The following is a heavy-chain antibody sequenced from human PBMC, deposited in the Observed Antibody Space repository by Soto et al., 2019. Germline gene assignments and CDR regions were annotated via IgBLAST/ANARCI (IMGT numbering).Heavy chain of an antibody. CDR2: FNPASTGA. D-gene: IGHD6-19*01. V-gene: IGHV1-46*01. CDR1: GYTFTSYY. Sequence: ASVKVSCKASGYTFTSYYMHWLRQAPGQGLEWVGFFNPASTGATHAQKFQGRVTMTRDTSTSTVYMELSSLRSEDTAVYYCARDSEYSSGLYYFDYWGQGTLVTVSS. J-gene: IGHJ4*02. CDR3: ARDSEYSSGLYYFDY.